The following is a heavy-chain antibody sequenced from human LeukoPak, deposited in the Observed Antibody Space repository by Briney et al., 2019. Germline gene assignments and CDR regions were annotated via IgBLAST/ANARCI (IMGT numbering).Heavy chain of an antibody. Sequence: GASVKVSCKASGYTFTSYYMHWVRQAPGQGLEWMGIINPSGGSTSYAQKFQGRVTMTRDTSTSTVYMELSSLRSEDTAVYYYARQLAVDAFDIWGQGTMVTVSS. CDR1: GYTFTSYY. J-gene: IGHJ3*02. V-gene: IGHV1-46*03. CDR3: ARQLAVDAFDI. CDR2: INPSGGST. D-gene: IGHD6-6*01.